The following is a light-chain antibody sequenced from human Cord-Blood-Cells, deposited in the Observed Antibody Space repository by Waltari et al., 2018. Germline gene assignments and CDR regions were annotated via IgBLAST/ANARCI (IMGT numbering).Light chain of an antibody. CDR1: SSDVGGYNY. J-gene: IGLJ1*01. CDR3: SSYTRSSTYV. V-gene: IGLV2-14*01. Sequence: QSALTQPASVSGSPGQSITISCTGTSSDVGGYNYVSWYQQHPGKAPKLMLCDVSKRHSGVSNRFAGSKCGNTASLTISGLQAEDEADYYCSSYTRSSTYVFGTGTKVTVL. CDR2: DVS.